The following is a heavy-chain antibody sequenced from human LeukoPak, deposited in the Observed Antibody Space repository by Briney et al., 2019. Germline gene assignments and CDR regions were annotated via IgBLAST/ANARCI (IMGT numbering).Heavy chain of an antibody. V-gene: IGHV3-48*02. Sequence: GGSLRLSCAASGFTFSSYGMNWVRQAPGQGLEWVSYISSTSGTIYYADSVKGRFTISRDNAKTSLYLQMDSLRDEDTAVYYCARDLWGTSGYRFDYWGQGALVTVSS. CDR1: GFTFSSYG. D-gene: IGHD3-22*01. J-gene: IGHJ4*02. CDR3: ARDLWGTSGYRFDY. CDR2: ISSTSGTI.